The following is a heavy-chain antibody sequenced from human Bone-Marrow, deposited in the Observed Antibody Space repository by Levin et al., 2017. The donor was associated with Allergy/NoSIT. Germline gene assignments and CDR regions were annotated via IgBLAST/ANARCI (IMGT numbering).Heavy chain of an antibody. J-gene: IGHJ4*02. CDR2: INWNGGST. CDR1: GFTFDDYG. D-gene: IGHD6-19*01. V-gene: IGHV3-20*01. Sequence: GESLKISCAASGFTFDDYGMSWVRQAPGKGLEWVSGINWNGGSTGYADSVKGRFTISRDNAKNSLYLQMNSLRAEDTALYHCARDSSGWRYYFDYWGQGTLVTVSS. CDR3: ARDSSGWRYYFDY.